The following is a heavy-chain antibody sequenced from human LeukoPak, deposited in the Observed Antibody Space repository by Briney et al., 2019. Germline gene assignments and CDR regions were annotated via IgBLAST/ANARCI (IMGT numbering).Heavy chain of an antibody. D-gene: IGHD4-11*01. J-gene: IGHJ3*02. Sequence: AVNVSCKSSGGTFSSYAISWVRQAPGQGLELVGGVIPIFGTANYAQKFQGRVTITTDESTSTAYMELSSLRSEDTAVYYCAREGSTTDAFDIWGHGTMVTVSS. CDR2: VIPIFGTA. CDR1: GGTFSSYA. V-gene: IGHV1-69*05. CDR3: AREGSTTDAFDI.